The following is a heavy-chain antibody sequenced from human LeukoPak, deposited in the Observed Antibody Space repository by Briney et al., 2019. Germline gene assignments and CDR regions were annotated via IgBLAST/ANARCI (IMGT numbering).Heavy chain of an antibody. CDR3: ARRSVRYYYGSGSLRAFDI. CDR2: INHSGST. CDR1: GYSISSGYY. V-gene: IGHV4-38-2*02. D-gene: IGHD3-10*01. J-gene: IGHJ3*02. Sequence: SETLSLTCTVSGYSISSGYYWSWIRQPPGKGLEWIGEINHSGSTNYNPSLKSRVTISVDTSKNQFSLKLSSVTAADTAVCYCARRSVRYYYGSGSLRAFDIWGQGTMVTVSS.